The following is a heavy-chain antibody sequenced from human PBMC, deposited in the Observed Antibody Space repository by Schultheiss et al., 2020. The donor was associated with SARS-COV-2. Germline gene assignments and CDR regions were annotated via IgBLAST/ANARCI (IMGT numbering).Heavy chain of an antibody. CDR3: ARGSGTTTSEVWFDP. V-gene: IGHV4-31*03. CDR1: GGSISSDTYY. CDR2: IYYSGST. Sequence: LSLTCSVSGGSISSDTYYWSWIRQPPGKGLEWIGYIYYSGSTYYNPSLKSRVTISVDTSKNQFSLKLSSVTAADTAVYYCARGSGTTTSEVWFDPWGQGTLVTVSS. J-gene: IGHJ5*02. D-gene: IGHD1-7*01.